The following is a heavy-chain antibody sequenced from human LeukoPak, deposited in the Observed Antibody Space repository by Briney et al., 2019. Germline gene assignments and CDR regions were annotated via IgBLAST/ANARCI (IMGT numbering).Heavy chain of an antibody. J-gene: IGHJ6*03. V-gene: IGHV3-30*18. CDR2: ISYDGSIK. CDR1: GFTFSSYW. Sequence: GGSLRLSCAASGFTFSSYWMSWVRQAPGKGLEWVAVISYDGSIKYYAEPVKGRFTISRDNSKNTLFLQMNSLKTEDTAMYYCANGGYYNMDVWGKGTTVTVSS. CDR3: ANGGYYNMDV. D-gene: IGHD3-3*01.